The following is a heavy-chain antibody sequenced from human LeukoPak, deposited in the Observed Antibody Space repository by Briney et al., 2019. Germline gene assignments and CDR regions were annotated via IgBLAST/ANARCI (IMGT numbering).Heavy chain of an antibody. Sequence: PSETLSLTCTVSGGSINSGDYYWSWIRQPPGKGLEWIGYIYYSGSTYYNPSLKSRVTISVDTSKNQFSLKLSSVTAADTAVYYCARDGRKKDTAIYWGQGTLVTVSS. CDR2: IYYSGST. CDR3: ARDGRKKDTAIY. CDR1: GGSINSGDYY. J-gene: IGHJ4*02. V-gene: IGHV4-30-4*01. D-gene: IGHD5-18*01.